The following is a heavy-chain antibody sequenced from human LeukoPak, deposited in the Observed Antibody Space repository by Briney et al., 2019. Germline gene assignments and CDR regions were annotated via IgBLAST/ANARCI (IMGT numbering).Heavy chain of an antibody. CDR1: GFTFSSYA. CDR2: ISGSGGST. V-gene: IGHV3-23*01. Sequence: GGSLRLSCAASGFTFSSYAMSWVRQAPGKGLEWVSAISGSGGSTYYADSVKGRFTISRDNSKNTLYLQMNSLRAEDTAVYHCAKALWSDSGYDPYYFDYWGQGTLVTVSS. CDR3: AKALWSDSGYDPYYFDY. D-gene: IGHD5-12*01. J-gene: IGHJ4*02.